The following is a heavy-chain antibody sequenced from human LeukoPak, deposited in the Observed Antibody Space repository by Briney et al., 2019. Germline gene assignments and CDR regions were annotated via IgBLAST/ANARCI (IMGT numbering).Heavy chain of an antibody. CDR3: ARYLIAADY. Sequence: GGSLRLSCAASGFTFRIYEMNWVRQAPGKGLEWVSHISSGGSTIYYADSVKGRFTISRDNAKNSLYLEMNSLRAEDTAVYYCARYLIAADYWGQGTLVTVSS. CDR2: ISSGGSTI. CDR1: GFTFRIYE. V-gene: IGHV3-48*03. D-gene: IGHD6-13*01. J-gene: IGHJ4*02.